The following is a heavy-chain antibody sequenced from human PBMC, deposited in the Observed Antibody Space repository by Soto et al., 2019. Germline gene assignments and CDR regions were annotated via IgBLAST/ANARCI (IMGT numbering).Heavy chain of an antibody. CDR2: IWYDGSNK. Sequence: GGSLRLSCAVSGFTFSSYGMQWVRQAPGKGLEWVAVIWYDGSNKYYADSVKGRFTISRDNSKNTLYLQMNSLRVEDTAVYYCARGLGVTPEYYMDVWGKGTTVTVSS. V-gene: IGHV3-33*01. CDR3: ARGLGVTPEYYMDV. D-gene: IGHD2-21*02. CDR1: GFTFSSYG. J-gene: IGHJ6*03.